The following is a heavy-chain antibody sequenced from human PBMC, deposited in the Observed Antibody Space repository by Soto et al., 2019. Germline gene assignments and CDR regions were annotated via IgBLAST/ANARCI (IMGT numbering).Heavy chain of an antibody. V-gene: IGHV3-30-3*01. CDR1: GFTFSSYA. J-gene: IGHJ6*02. CDR3: ARERMVRGVIISMGYYYYYGMDV. Sequence: PGGSLRLSCAASGFTFSSYAMHWVRQAPGKWLEWVAVISYDGSNKYYADSVKGRFTISRDNSKNTLYLQMNSLRAEDTAVYYCARERMVRGVIISMGYYYYYGMDVWGQGXTVTVYS. CDR2: ISYDGSNK. D-gene: IGHD3-10*01.